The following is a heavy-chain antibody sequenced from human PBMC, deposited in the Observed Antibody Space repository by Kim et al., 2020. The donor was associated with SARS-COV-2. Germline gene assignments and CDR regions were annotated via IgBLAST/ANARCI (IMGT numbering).Heavy chain of an antibody. CDR2: IYYSGST. J-gene: IGHJ5*02. D-gene: IGHD6-19*01. CDR3: ARQERQWLGLESNWFDP. CDR1: GGSISSSSYY. Sequence: SETLSLTCTVSGGSISSSSYYWGWIRQPPGKGLEWIGSIYYSGSTYYNPSHKSRVTTAVDTSKNQFSLKLSPVTAADTAVYYCARQERQWLGLESNWFDPWGQGTLVTVSS. V-gene: IGHV4-39*01.